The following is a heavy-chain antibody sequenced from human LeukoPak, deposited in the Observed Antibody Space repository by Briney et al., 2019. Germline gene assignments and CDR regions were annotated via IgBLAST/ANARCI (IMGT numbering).Heavy chain of an antibody. CDR1: GFTFSSYA. J-gene: IGHJ4*02. D-gene: IGHD3-3*01. Sequence: GGSLRLSCAASGFTFSSYAMHWVRQAPGKGLEWVAVISYDGSNKYYADSVKGRFTISRDNSKNTLYLQMNSLRAEDTAVYYCARGGGLRFLEWFVNYFDYWGQGTLVTVSS. CDR2: ISYDGSNK. CDR3: ARGGGLRFLEWFVNYFDY. V-gene: IGHV3-30-3*01.